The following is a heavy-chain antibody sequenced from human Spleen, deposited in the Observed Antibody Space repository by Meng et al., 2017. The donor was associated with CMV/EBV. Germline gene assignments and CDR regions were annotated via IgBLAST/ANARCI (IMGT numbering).Heavy chain of an antibody. J-gene: IGHJ6*02. V-gene: IGHV1-18*01. Sequence: ASVKVSCKASGYTFTSYGISWVRQAPGQGLEWMGWISAYNGNTNYAQKLQGRVTMTTDTSASTAYMELRSLRSDDTAVYYCARGEKWLLYYCYYGMDVWGQGTTVTVSS. D-gene: IGHD5-12*01. CDR1: GYTFTSYG. CDR3: ARGEKWLLYYCYYGMDV. CDR2: ISAYNGNT.